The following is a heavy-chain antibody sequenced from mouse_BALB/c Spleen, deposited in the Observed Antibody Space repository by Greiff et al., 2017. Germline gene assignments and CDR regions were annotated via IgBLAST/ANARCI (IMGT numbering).Heavy chain of an antibody. J-gene: IGHJ4*01. CDR2: INPSSGYT. D-gene: IGHD4-1*01. Sequence: VKLVESAAELARPGASVKMSCKASGYTFTSYTMHWVKQRPGQGLEWIGYINPSSGYTEYNQKFKDKTTLTADKSSSTAYMQLSSLTSEDSAVYYCARRVTGYAMDYWGQGTSVTVSS. CDR3: ARRVTGYAMDY. CDR1: GYTFTSYT. V-gene: IGHV1-4*02.